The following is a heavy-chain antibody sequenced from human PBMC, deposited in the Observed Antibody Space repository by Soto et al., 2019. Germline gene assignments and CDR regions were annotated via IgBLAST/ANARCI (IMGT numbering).Heavy chain of an antibody. CDR2: LIPLFGTT. V-gene: IGHV1-69*06. D-gene: IGHD7-27*01. CDR3: ARGPNWGYRFDS. Sequence: QVQLVQSGAEVKKPGSSVKVSCEASGGTFSGHAISWVRQAPGQGPEWMGGLIPLFGTTQHAQRFQGRLTITADKSTTTAYMELTSLRFEDTVIYYCARGPNWGYRFDSWGQGTLVTVSS. J-gene: IGHJ4*02. CDR1: GGTFSGHA.